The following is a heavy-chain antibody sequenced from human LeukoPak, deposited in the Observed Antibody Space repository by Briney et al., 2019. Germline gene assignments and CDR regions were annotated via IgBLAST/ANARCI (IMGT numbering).Heavy chain of an antibody. Sequence: SVKVSCKTSGGTFTSYAITWVRQAPGQGLEWMGKIIPISGTTNYAQKFQGRVTFTADESTSTAYMELSSLRSEDTALYYCAGRFLLGADWFGPWGQGTLVTVSS. CDR1: GGTFTSYA. V-gene: IGHV1-69*13. CDR3: AGRFLLGADWFGP. CDR2: IIPISGTT. J-gene: IGHJ5*02. D-gene: IGHD2/OR15-2a*01.